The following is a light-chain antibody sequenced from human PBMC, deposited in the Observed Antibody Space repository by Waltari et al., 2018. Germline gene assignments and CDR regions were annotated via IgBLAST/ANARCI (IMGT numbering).Light chain of an antibody. CDR3: QQRNIWPNT. Sequence: EIVLTQSPATLSLSPGERATLSCRASQSVGSYLAWYQQKPGQVPRLGIYDASSRATGVPARFSGSGSGTECTLTISSLEPEDFAVYYCQQRNIWPNTFGQGTKLEIK. CDR1: QSVGSY. CDR2: DAS. V-gene: IGKV3-11*01. J-gene: IGKJ2*01.